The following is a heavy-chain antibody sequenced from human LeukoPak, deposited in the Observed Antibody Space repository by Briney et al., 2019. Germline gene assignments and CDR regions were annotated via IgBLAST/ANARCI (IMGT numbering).Heavy chain of an antibody. CDR1: GGSISSYY. D-gene: IGHD3-9*01. V-gene: IGHV4-4*07. CDR2: IYTSGST. J-gene: IGHJ6*02. CDR3: ARAGITIFRGGYYYYYGMDV. Sequence: PSETLSLTCTVSGGSISSYYWSWIRQPAGKGLEWIGRIYTSGSTNYNPSLKSRVTMSVDTSKNQFSLRLSSVTAADTAVYYCARAGITIFRGGYYYYYGMDVWGQGTTVTVSS.